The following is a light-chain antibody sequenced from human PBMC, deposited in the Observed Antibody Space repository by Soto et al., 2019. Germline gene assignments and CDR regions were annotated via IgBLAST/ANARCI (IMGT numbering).Light chain of an antibody. J-gene: IGLJ1*01. V-gene: IGLV2-14*01. Sequence: QSALTQPAFVSGSPGQSITISCTGTSSDVGGYNYVSWYQQHPGKAPKLMIYEVSNRPSGVSNRFSGPKSGNTASLTISGLQAEDEADYYCSSYTSSSSYVFGTGTKVTVL. CDR2: EVS. CDR3: SSYTSSSSYV. CDR1: SSDVGGYNY.